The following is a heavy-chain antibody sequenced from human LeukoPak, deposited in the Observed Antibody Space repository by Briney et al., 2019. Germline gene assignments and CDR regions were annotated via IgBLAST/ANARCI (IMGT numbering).Heavy chain of an antibody. D-gene: IGHD3-10*01. V-gene: IGHV4-59*01. CDR1: GGSISSYY. J-gene: IGHJ5*02. CDR2: IYYTGST. Sequence: ASETLSLTCTVSGGSISSYYWSWIRQPPGKRLEWIGYIYYTGSTNYNPSLKSRVTISVDTSKNQFSLKLSSVTAADTAVYYCARSKTTTEQVWFGELSYWFDPWGQGTLVTVSS. CDR3: ARSKTTTEQVWFGELSYWFDP.